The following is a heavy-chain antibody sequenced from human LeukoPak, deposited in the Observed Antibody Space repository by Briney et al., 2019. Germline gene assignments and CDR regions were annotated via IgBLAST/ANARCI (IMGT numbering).Heavy chain of an antibody. CDR1: GFTFSNYG. D-gene: IGHD5-12*01. CDR3: AKDFRDGFNHPSYYFDS. Sequence: GGSLRLSCAASGFTFSNYGMHWVRQAPGKGLEWVGVMSLDGSSEYYADSVQGRFTVARDNSKNTMYLQMNSLRPEDTAVYYCAKDFRDGFNHPSYYFDSWGPGTLVTVSS. CDR2: MSLDGSSE. V-gene: IGHV3-30*18. J-gene: IGHJ4*02.